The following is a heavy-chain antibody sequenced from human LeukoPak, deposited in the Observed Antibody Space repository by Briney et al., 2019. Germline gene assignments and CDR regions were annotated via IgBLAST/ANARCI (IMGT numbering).Heavy chain of an antibody. CDR1: GFTFSIYT. CDR3: ATDSSPDF. CDR2: ISYDGSNK. J-gene: IGHJ4*02. D-gene: IGHD3-22*01. Sequence: GGSLRLSCAASGFTFSIYTIHWVRQAPGKGLEWVALISYDGSNKYYGYSVKGRFTISRDNSKNTLYLQVNSLRADDTAVYYCATDSSPDFWGQGTLVTVSS. V-gene: IGHV3-30*04.